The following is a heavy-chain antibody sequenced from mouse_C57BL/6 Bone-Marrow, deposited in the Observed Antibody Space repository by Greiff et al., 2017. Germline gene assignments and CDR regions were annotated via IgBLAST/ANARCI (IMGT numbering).Heavy chain of an antibody. V-gene: IGHV3-8*01. CDR3: ARAGGYYGSSYYWYFDV. D-gene: IGHD1-1*01. CDR2: ISYSGST. CDR1: GYSITSDY. Sequence: EVKLVESGPGLAKPSQTLSLTCSVTGYSITSDYWNWIRKFPGNKLEYMGYISYSGSTYYNPSLKSRISIIRDTSKNQYYLQLNSVTTEDTATYYCARAGGYYGSSYYWYFDVWGTGTTVTVSS. J-gene: IGHJ1*03.